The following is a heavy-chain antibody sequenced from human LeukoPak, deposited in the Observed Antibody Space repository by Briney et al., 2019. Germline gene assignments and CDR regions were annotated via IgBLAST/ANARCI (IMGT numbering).Heavy chain of an antibody. V-gene: IGHV3-33*01. J-gene: IGHJ4*02. CDR1: GFTFSSYG. D-gene: IGHD3-9*01. CDR2: IWYDGSNR. CDR3: ARNWGDHFDWLHDY. Sequence: PGGSLRHSGAVSGFTFSSYGMHWAGQPPGRGLEWGAIIWYDGSNRYYADSVKGRFTISRDNSKNTLYLQMNSLRAEDTAVYYCARNWGDHFDWLHDYWGQGTLVTVSS.